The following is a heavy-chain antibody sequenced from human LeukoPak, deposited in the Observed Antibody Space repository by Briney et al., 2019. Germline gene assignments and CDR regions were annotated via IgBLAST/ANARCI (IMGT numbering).Heavy chain of an antibody. D-gene: IGHD2-15*01. V-gene: IGHV3-23*01. J-gene: IGHJ4*02. CDR1: GITFSSYG. CDR2: ISGSGGTT. CDR3: ATVLNVVGCFDY. Sequence: GGSLRLSSAASGITFSSYGMSWVRQAPGKGLEWVSGISGSGGTTYYADSVKGRFTISRDNSKDTLFLQMNSPTVEDTAVYYCATVLNVVGCFDYWGQGTLVTVSS.